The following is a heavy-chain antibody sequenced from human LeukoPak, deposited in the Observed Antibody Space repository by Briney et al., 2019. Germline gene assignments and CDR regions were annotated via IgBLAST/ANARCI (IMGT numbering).Heavy chain of an antibody. Sequence: ASVKVSCKASGYSFNSYGIHWVRQAPGQGLEWMGWVSAYNGFTNYAEKFQGRVTMTTDTSTGTAYMELRSLTSDDTALYYCASDYEGFEHWGQGALVIVSS. CDR2: VSAYNGFT. CDR3: ASDYEGFEH. D-gene: IGHD5-12*01. CDR1: GYSFNSYG. V-gene: IGHV1-18*04. J-gene: IGHJ4*02.